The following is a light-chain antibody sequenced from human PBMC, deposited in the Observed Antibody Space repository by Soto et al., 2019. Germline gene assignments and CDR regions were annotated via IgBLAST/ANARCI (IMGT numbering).Light chain of an antibody. CDR1: QGISNY. J-gene: IGKJ4*01. Sequence: DIQMTQSPSSLSASVGDRVTITCRASQGISNYLAWYQQKPGKVPKLLIYAASTLQTGIPSRFSGSGSGTDFTRTISSLQPDDVAIYYCQKYTSAPLTFGGGTKVEIK. CDR2: AAS. V-gene: IGKV1-27*01. CDR3: QKYTSAPLT.